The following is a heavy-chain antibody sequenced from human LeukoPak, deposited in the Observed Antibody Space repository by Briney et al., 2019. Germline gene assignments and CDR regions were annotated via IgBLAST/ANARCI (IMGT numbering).Heavy chain of an antibody. CDR2: ISSSGSTI. J-gene: IGHJ5*02. V-gene: IGHV3-11*01. Sequence: GGSLRLSCAASGFIFSSYSMSWIRQAPGKGLEWVSYISSSGSTIYYADSVKGRFTISRDNAKNSLYLQMNSLRAEDTAVYYCARGRGDCCPTGWFDPWGQGTLVTVSS. CDR3: ARGRGDCCPTGWFDP. D-gene: IGHD2-21*02. CDR1: GFIFSSYS.